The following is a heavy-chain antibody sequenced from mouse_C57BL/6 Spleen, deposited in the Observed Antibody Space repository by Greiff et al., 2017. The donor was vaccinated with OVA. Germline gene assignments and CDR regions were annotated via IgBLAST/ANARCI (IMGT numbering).Heavy chain of an antibody. D-gene: IGHD1-1*01. V-gene: IGHV1-82*01. CDR2: IYPGDGDT. J-gene: IGHJ1*03. CDR3: ARLVYYGSSSHWYFDV. CDR1: GFAFSSSW. Sequence: VHLVESGPELVKPGASVKISCKASGFAFSSSWMNWVKQRPGKGLEWIGRIYPGDGDTHYNGKFKGKATLTAAKSSSTASMQLSSLPSEDSAVYFCARLVYYGSSSHWYFDVWGTGTTVTVSS.